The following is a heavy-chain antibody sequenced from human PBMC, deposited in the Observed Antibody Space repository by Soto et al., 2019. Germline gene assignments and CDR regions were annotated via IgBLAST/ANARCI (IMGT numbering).Heavy chain of an antibody. CDR3: ARDQAMAQFDY. D-gene: IGHD5-18*01. Sequence: QVQLVQSGAEVKKPGGSVKVSSKASGYTFASYGISWVRQAPGQGLEWMGWIDAYNGNTKYAQKLQGRVTMTTDTATSTAYMELRSLRSDDTAVYYCARDQAMAQFDYWGQGTLVTVSS. CDR2: IDAYNGNT. V-gene: IGHV1-18*01. CDR1: GYTFASYG. J-gene: IGHJ4*02.